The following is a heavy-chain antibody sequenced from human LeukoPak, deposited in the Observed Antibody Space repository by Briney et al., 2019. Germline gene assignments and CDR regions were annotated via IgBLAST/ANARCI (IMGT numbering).Heavy chain of an antibody. CDR1: GFTFSSYA. CDR2: ISGSGGST. J-gene: IGHJ4*02. V-gene: IGHV3-23*01. Sequence: PGGSLRLSCAASGFTFSSYAMSWVRQAPGKGLEWVSAISGSGGSTYYADSVKGRFTISRDNSKNTLYLQMNSLRAEDTAVYYCAKDTAPTNYITMIVVDPTGFDYWGQGTLVTVSS. D-gene: IGHD3-22*01. CDR3: AKDTAPTNYITMIVVDPTGFDY.